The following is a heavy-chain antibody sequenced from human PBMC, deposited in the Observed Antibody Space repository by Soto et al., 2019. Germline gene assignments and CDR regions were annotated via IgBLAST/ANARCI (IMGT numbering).Heavy chain of an antibody. J-gene: IGHJ4*02. CDR3: ARLPHYYDSSGYYGY. CDR1: GYTFTSYA. D-gene: IGHD3-22*01. Sequence: ASVKVSCKASGYTFTSYAMHWVRQAPGQRLEWMGWINAGNGNTKYSQKFQGRVTITRDTSASTAYMELSSLRSEDTAVYYCARLPHYYDSSGYYGYWGQGTLVTVSS. CDR2: INAGNGNT. V-gene: IGHV1-3*01.